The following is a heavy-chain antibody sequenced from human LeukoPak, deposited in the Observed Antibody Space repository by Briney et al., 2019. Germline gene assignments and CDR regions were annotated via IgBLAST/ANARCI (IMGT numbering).Heavy chain of an antibody. CDR2: INNDGSST. Sequence: GGSLRLSCAAPGYTFGSYWMYWVRQAPGKGLVWVSRINNDGSSTIYADSVKGRFTISRDNAKNTLYLQMNSLRDDDTAVYYCVRDNGGEHLWGQGTLVTVSS. D-gene: IGHD3-16*01. J-gene: IGHJ4*02. V-gene: IGHV3-74*01. CDR1: GYTFGSYW. CDR3: VRDNGGEHL.